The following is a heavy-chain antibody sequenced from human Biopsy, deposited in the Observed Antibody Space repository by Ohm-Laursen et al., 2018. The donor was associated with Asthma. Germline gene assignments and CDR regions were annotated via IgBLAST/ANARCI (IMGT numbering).Heavy chain of an antibody. CDR1: GFTFSRYA. CDR3: AKRRGYSDGFDY. J-gene: IGHJ4*01. CDR2: ISHDGQTQ. Sequence: SLRLSCAASGFTFSRYAIHWVRQAPGKGLEWVAVISHDGQTQHYAESVKGRFALSRDNSQNTLYLQMISLRTDDTAVYYCAKRRGYSDGFDYWGHGTLVTVSS. D-gene: IGHD4-17*01. V-gene: IGHV3-30*18.